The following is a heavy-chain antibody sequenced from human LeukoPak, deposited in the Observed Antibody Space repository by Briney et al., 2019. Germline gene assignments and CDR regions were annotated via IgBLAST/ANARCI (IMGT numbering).Heavy chain of an antibody. D-gene: IGHD2-2*01. J-gene: IGHJ6*03. CDR1: GFTFSSYA. CDR2: IRSKAYGGTT. CDR3: TSRGNYCSSTSCLWNYYYYYMDV. V-gene: IGHV3-49*04. Sequence: GGSLRLSCAASGFTFSSYAMSWVRQAPGKGLEWVGFIRSKAYGGTTEYAASVKGRFTISRDDSKSIAYLQMNSLKTEDTAVYYCTSRGNYCSSTSCLWNYYYYYMDVWGKGTTVTVSS.